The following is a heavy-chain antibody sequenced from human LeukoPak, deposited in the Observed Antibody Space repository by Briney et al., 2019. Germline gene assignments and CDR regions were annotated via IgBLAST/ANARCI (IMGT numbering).Heavy chain of an antibody. Sequence: PGGSLRLSCAASGFTFSSYGMHWVRQAPGKGLEWVAFIRYDGSNKYYADSVKGRFTISRDNAKNSLYLQMNSLRAEDTAVYYCARDRSLNWNDPGGFDYWGQGTLVTVSS. D-gene: IGHD1-20*01. CDR3: ARDRSLNWNDPGGFDY. CDR2: IRYDGSNK. CDR1: GFTFSSYG. J-gene: IGHJ4*02. V-gene: IGHV3-30*02.